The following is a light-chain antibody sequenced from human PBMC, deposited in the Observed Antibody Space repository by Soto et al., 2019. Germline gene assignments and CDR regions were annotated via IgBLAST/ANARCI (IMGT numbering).Light chain of an antibody. V-gene: IGLV2-8*01. J-gene: IGLJ2*01. CDR3: SSYADRGNLVL. CDR2: EVS. Sequence: QSALTQPPSASEAPGQAFTISCTGASSGVGGYTFVSWYQQFPGRAPKLILYEVSKLPSGVPDRFSGSNSGNTAALTFSGLQPDDEAVYYCSSYADRGNLVLFGGGTKLTVL. CDR1: SSGVGGYTF.